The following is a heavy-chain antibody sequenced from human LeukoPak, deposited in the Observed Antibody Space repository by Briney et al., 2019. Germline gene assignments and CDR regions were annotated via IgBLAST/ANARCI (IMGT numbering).Heavy chain of an antibody. CDR3: AAAPIEMQQRGFDY. CDR1: GFTFTNSA. Sequence: GASVKVSCKASGFTFTNSAMQWVRQARGQRLDWIGWIVVASGDTKYAQKFQERVTITRDMSTSTAYMELSSLSPEDTAVYYCAAAPIEMQQRGFDYWGQGTLVTVSS. V-gene: IGHV1-58*02. D-gene: IGHD5-24*01. CDR2: IVVASGDT. J-gene: IGHJ4*02.